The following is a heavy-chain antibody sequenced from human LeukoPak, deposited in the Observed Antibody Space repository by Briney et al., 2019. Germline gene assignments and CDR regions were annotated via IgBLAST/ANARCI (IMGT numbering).Heavy chain of an antibody. D-gene: IGHD5-24*01. CDR3: ARGGGDGYNYAFDY. CDR1: GGSFSGYY. V-gene: IGHV4-34*01. CDR2: INHSGST. Sequence: SETLSLTCAVYGGSFSGYYWSWIRQPPGKGLEWIGEINHSGSTNYNPSLKSRVTISVDTSKNQFSLKLNSVTAADTAVYYCARGGGDGYNYAFDYWGQGTLVTVSS. J-gene: IGHJ4*02.